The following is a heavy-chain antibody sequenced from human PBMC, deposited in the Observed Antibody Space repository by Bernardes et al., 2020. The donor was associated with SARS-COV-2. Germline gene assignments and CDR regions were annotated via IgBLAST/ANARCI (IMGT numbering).Heavy chain of an antibody. Sequence: SEPLSLTCAVYGGSFSGYYWSWIRQPPGKGLEWIGEINHSGSTNYNPSLKSRVTISVDTSKNQFSLKLSSVTAAGTAVYYCAREGIHDFWSGYYTGKGYYYMDVWGKGTTVTVSS. CDR1: GGSFSGYY. D-gene: IGHD3-3*01. J-gene: IGHJ6*03. V-gene: IGHV4-34*01. CDR3: AREGIHDFWSGYYTGKGYYYMDV. CDR2: INHSGST.